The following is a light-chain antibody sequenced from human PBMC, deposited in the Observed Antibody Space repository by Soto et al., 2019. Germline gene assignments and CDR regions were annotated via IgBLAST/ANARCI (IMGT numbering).Light chain of an antibody. CDR1: QSLVHSDGNTY. CDR3: MQGTHVCPD. Sequence: VMTQSPLSLPVTLGQPASISCRSSQSLVHSDGNTYLNWFQQRPGQSPRRLIYKVSTRDSGGPGRFSGSGSGTDFTLKISSVEAEEVAVYYCMQGTHVCPDFGPGTNVHI. CDR2: KVS. J-gene: IGKJ3*01. V-gene: IGKV2-30*02.